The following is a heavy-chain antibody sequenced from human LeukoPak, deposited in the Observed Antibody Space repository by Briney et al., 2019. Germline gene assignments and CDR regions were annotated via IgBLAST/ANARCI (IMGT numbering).Heavy chain of an antibody. CDR1: GYTFTTYD. J-gene: IGHJ4*02. D-gene: IGHD2-21*01. V-gene: IGHV1-8*01. CDR2: MNPNSGNT. CDR3: ARVAGNCGGDCYHLVY. Sequence: GASVKVSCKASGYTFTTYDINWVRQATGQGLEWMAWMNPNSGNTGYAQKFQGRVTMTRNTSISTAYMELSSLRSEDTAVYYCARVAGNCGGDCYHLVYWGQGTLVTVAS.